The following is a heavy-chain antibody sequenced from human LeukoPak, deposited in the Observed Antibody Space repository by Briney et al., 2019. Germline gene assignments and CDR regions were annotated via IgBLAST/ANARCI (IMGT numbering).Heavy chain of an antibody. V-gene: IGHV3-23*01. CDR2: ISGSGGST. Sequence: GGSLRLSCAASGFTFSSYAMSWVRQAPGKGLEWVSAISGSGGSTYYADSVKGRFTISRDNSKNTLYLQMNSLRAEDTAVYYCANLAPVRFFGLERKPQNWFDPWGQGTLVTVS. CDR3: ANLAPVRFFGLERKPQNWFDP. J-gene: IGHJ5*02. D-gene: IGHD4-17*01. CDR1: GFTFSSYA.